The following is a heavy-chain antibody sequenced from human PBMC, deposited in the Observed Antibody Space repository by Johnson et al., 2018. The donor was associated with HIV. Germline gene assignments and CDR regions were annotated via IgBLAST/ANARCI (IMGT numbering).Heavy chain of an antibody. CDR2: ISSGDRA. J-gene: IGHJ3*02. Sequence: VQLVESGGGVVQPGRSLRLSCAASGFTFSSYAMHWVRQAPAKGLEWVSVISSGDRAFYADSVKGRFTISRDNSKNTLDLQMNSLRAEDTALYYCARPAYSGTWTDAFDIWGQGTMVTVSS. V-gene: IGHV3-66*04. CDR1: GFTFSSYA. CDR3: ARPAYSGTWTDAFDI. D-gene: IGHD1-26*01.